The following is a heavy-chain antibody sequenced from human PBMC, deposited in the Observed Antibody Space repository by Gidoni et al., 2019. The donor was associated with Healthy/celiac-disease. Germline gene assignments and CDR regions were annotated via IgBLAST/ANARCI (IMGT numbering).Heavy chain of an antibody. D-gene: IGHD1-26*01. CDR2: IIPIFGTA. V-gene: IGHV1-69*01. J-gene: IGHJ3*02. Sequence: QVQLVQSGAEVKKPGSSVKVSCKASGGTFSSYAISWVRQAPGQGLEWMGGIIPIFGTANYAQKFQGRVTITADESTSTAYMELSSLRSEDTAVYYCARSSNKGRWELLRPMSAFDIWGQGTMVTVSS. CDR3: ARSSNKGRWELLRPMSAFDI. CDR1: GGTFSSYA.